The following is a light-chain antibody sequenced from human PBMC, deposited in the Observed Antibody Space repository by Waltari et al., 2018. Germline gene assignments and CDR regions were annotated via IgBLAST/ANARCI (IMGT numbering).Light chain of an antibody. V-gene: IGLV3-21*02. CDR1: NIGSKS. Sequence: YVLTQPPSVSVAPGQTATIACGGNNIGSKSVHWYRQDPGQSPVLVVHDFSGRPSWTPERLAGSNSGNTATLTINRVEAGDEADYYCQVWDRNSDQYVVGTGTMVTVL. J-gene: IGLJ1*01. CDR2: DFS. CDR3: QVWDRNSDQYV.